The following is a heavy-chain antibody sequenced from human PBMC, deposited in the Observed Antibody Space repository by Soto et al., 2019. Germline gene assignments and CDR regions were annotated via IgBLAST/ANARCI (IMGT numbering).Heavy chain of an antibody. CDR3: ARDSYYYDSIGYYA. CDR1: GYTFTSYG. J-gene: IGHJ5*02. CDR2: ISAYNGNT. Sequence: QVQLVQSGAEVKKPGASVKVSCKASGYTFTSYGISWVRQAPGQGLEWMGWISAYNGNTNYAQKLQGRVTMTTDTSTSTDYMELRSLRSDDTAVYYWARDSYYYDSIGYYAWGQGTLVTVSS. V-gene: IGHV1-18*04. D-gene: IGHD3-22*01.